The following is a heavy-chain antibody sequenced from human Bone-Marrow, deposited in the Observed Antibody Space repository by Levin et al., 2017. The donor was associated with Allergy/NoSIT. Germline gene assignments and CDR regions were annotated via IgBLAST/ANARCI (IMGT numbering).Heavy chain of an antibody. CDR3: ARERSIRGYSGFERTPFDL. CDR2: ITPFNGHT. V-gene: IGHV1-18*01. J-gene: IGHJ4*02. D-gene: IGHD5-12*01. CDR1: GYSLTSFG. Sequence: GASVKVSCKISGYSLTSFGLSWVRQAPGQGLEWMGWITPFNGHTLYEQKFQGRVTMSTDTSTSTAYMELRGLTSDDTGVYFCARERSIRGYSGFERTPFDLWGQGTLITVSS.